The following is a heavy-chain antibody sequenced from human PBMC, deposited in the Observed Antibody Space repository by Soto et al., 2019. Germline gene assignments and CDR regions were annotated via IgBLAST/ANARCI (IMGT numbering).Heavy chain of an antibody. D-gene: IGHD2-8*01. CDR3: AKAKGYCTNGVCYNSYYYYGMDV. CDR1: GFTFRSYA. V-gene: IGHV3-23*01. Sequence: GGSLRLSCTASGFTFRSYAMSWVRQAPGKGLEWVSAISGSGGSTYYADSVKGRFTISRDNSKNTLYLQMNSLRAEDTAVYYCAKAKGYCTNGVCYNSYYYYGMDVWGQGTTVTVSS. J-gene: IGHJ6*02. CDR2: ISGSGGST.